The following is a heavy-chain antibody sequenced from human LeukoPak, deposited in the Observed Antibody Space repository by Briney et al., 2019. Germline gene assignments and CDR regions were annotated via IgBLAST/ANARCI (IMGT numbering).Heavy chain of an antibody. D-gene: IGHD1-26*01. V-gene: IGHV3-21*01. J-gene: IGHJ3*01. CDR2: ITSTTSQV. Sequence: GGSLRLSCAASGFTFSNYNMTWVRQAPGKGLDWVSSITSTTSQVHYADSVKGRFTISRDNAKNSLYLQMNSLRAEDTAVYYCARSLLPSAFGFWGQGTMVTVSS. CDR3: ARSLLPSAFGF. CDR1: GFTFSNYN.